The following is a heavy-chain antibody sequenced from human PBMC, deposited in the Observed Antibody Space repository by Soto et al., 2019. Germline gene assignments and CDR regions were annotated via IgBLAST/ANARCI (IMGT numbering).Heavy chain of an antibody. CDR3: ARGEVVAVSLVDYYYYGMDV. CDR2: IYYSGST. CDR1: GGSISSGGYY. J-gene: IGHJ6*02. D-gene: IGHD2-15*01. Sequence: PSETLSLTCTVSGGSISSGGYYWSWIRQHPGKGLEWIGYIYYSGSTYYNPSLKSRVTISVDTSKNQFSLKLSSVTAADTAVYYCARGEVVAVSLVDYYYYGMDVWGQGTTVTVSS. V-gene: IGHV4-31*03.